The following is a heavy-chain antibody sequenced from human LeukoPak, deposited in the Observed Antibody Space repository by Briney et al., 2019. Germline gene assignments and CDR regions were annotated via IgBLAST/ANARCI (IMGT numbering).Heavy chain of an antibody. V-gene: IGHV1-69*13. J-gene: IGHJ4*02. D-gene: IGHD6-13*01. CDR1: GHTFTGYY. Sequence: SVKVSCKASGHTFTGYYMHWVRQAPGQGLEWMGWINPIFGTANYAQKFQGRVTITADESTSTAYMELSSLRSEDTAVYYCARAKPPSSCFDYWGQGTLVTVSS. CDR3: ARAKPPSSCFDY. CDR2: INPIFGTA.